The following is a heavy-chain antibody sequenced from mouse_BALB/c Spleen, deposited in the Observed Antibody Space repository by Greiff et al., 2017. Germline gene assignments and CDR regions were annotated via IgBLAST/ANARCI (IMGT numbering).Heavy chain of an antibody. D-gene: IGHD2-1*01. Sequence: EVHLVESGGDLVKPGGSLKLSCAASGFTFSSYGMSWVRQTPDKRLEWVATISSGGSYTYYPDSVKGRFTISRDNAKNTLYLQMSSLKSEDTAMYYCARHGGYGNYEGGFFAYWGQGTLVTVSA. V-gene: IGHV5-6*01. CDR1: GFTFSSYG. CDR3: ARHGGYGNYEGGFFAY. CDR2: ISSGGSYT. J-gene: IGHJ3*01.